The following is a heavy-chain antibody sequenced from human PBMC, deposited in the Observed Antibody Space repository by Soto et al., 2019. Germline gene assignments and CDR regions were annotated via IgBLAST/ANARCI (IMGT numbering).Heavy chain of an antibody. D-gene: IGHD2-15*01. CDR3: ARGWPRHRPYGVDV. Sequence: GGSLRLSCAASGFTFSTYGIHWVRQAPGKGLEWVALIWYDGSNKYYEDSVKGRFTISRDNSRDTLYLQMNSLRAEDTAVYYCARGWPRHRPYGVDVWGQGTTVTVSS. J-gene: IGHJ6*02. V-gene: IGHV3-33*01. CDR2: IWYDGSNK. CDR1: GFTFSTYG.